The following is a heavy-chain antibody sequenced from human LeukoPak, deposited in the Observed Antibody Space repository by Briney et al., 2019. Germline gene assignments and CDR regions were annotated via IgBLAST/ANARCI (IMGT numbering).Heavy chain of an antibody. D-gene: IGHD2-2*01. J-gene: IGHJ4*02. CDR3: ASWQVPAARAARYFDY. CDR1: GGSISSSSYS. Sequence: SETLSLTCTVSGGSISSSSYSWGWIRQPPGKGLEWIGSIYYSGSTYYNPSLKSRVTISVDTSKNQFSLKLSSVTAADTAVYYCASWQVPAARAARYFDYWGQGTLVTVSS. V-gene: IGHV4-39*01. CDR2: IYYSGST.